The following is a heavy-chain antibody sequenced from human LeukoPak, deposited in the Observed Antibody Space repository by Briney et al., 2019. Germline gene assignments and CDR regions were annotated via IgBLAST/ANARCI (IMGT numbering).Heavy chain of an antibody. D-gene: IGHD3-10*01. V-gene: IGHV1-46*01. CDR1: GYTFTSDY. CDR2: INHSGGST. Sequence: SVKVSCKASGYTFTSDYMHWVRQAPGQGLEWMGIINHSGGSTSYAQKFQGRVTMTRDTSTSTVYMELSSLRSEDTAVYYCARFTYYYGSGSPATLNYFDYWGQGTLVTVSS. J-gene: IGHJ4*02. CDR3: ARFTYYYGSGSPATLNYFDY.